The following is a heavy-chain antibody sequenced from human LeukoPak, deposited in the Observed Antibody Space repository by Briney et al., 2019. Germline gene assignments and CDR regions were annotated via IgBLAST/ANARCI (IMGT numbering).Heavy chain of an antibody. V-gene: IGHV4-59*01. CDR1: GGSISSYY. D-gene: IGHD3-22*01. CDR2: IYYSGST. CDR3: AREGRMDSSGYYSSGFDY. J-gene: IGHJ4*02. Sequence: SETLSLTRTVSGGSISSYYWSWIRQPPGKGLEWIGYIYYSGSTNYNPSLKSRVTISVDTSKNQFSLKLSSVTAADTAVYYCAREGRMDSSGYYSSGFDYWGQGTLVAVSS.